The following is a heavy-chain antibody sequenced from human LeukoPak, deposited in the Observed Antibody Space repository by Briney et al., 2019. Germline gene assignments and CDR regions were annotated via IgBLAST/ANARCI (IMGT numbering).Heavy chain of an antibody. CDR3: ARSVSGWYGVFDY. Sequence: PGGSLRLSCAASGFTFSADSMSWVRQAPGKGLEWVSSIISSSYMYYADSVKGRFTISRDNAKNSLYLQMNSLRDEDTAVYYCARSVSGWYGVFDYWGQGTLVTVSS. CDR2: IISSSYM. CDR1: GFTFSADS. J-gene: IGHJ4*02. D-gene: IGHD6-19*01. V-gene: IGHV3-21*01.